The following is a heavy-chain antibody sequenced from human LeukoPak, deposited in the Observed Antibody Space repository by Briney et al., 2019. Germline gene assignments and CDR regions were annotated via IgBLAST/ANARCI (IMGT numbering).Heavy chain of an antibody. D-gene: IGHD1-1*01. CDR3: AKGRRTGFVDY. V-gene: IGHV3-30*18. J-gene: IGHJ4*02. Sequence: PGGSLRLSCAASGFTFSSYGMHWVRQAPGKGLEWLAVITNDGSRQFYADSVKGRFTVSRDNSKSLLFLQMESLRHDDTGIYYCAKGRRTGFVDYWGQGALVTVSS. CDR1: GFTFSSYG. CDR2: ITNDGSRQ.